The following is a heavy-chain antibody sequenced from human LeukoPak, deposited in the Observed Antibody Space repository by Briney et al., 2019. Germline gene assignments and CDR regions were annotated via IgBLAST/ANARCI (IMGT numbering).Heavy chain of an antibody. CDR1: GFTFSDYY. CDR3: ARDQEGDYVWGSYRPLDY. Sequence: GGSLRLSCAASGFTFSDYYMTWIRQAPGKGLEWVSYISSSGTTIYYTDSVKGRFTVSRDNAKDSLYPQMNSLRAEDTAVYYCARDQEGDYVWGSYRPLDYWGQGTLVTVSS. D-gene: IGHD3-16*02. CDR2: ISSSGTTI. J-gene: IGHJ4*02. V-gene: IGHV3-11*04.